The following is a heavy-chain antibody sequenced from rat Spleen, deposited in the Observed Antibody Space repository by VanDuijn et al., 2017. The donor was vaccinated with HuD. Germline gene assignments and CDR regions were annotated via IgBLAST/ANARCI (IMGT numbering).Heavy chain of an antibody. CDR3: TRGGLYYFDY. CDR2: ISYDGSST. J-gene: IGHJ2*01. Sequence: EVQLVESGGGLVQPGRSLKLSCAASGLTFSNYNMTWVRQAPTKGLEWVASISYDGSSTYYRDSVKGRFTISRDNAKSTLYLQMDSLRSEDTATYYCTRGGLYYFDYWGQGVMVTVSS. V-gene: IGHV5-7*01. CDR1: GLTFSNYN.